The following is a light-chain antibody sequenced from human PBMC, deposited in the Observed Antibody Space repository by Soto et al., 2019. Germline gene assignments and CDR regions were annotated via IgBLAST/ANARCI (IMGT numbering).Light chain of an antibody. CDR3: GTWDSSLSIVV. Sequence: QAVVTQPPSVSGTPGHKVSISCSGSTSNLGGNTVNWYQQLPGTAPKLLIYDDNKRPSGIPDRFYGSKSGTSATLGITRLQTGDEADYYCGTWDSSLSIVVFGGGTKLTVL. CDR2: DDN. V-gene: IGLV1-51*01. CDR1: TSNLGGNT. J-gene: IGLJ2*01.